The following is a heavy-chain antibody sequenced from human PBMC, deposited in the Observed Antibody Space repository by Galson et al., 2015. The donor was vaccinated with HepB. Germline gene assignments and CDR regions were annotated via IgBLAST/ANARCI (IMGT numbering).Heavy chain of an antibody. CDR3: AAGGAVAGPYYYYGMDV. CDR1: GFTFSSYAMH. Sequence: LRLSCAASGFTFSSYAMHWVRQPPGKGLEWIGSIYYSGSTYYNPSLKSRVSISVDTSKNQFSLKLSSVTAADTAVYYCAAGGAVAGPYYYYGMDVWGQGTTVTVSS. CDR2: IYYSGST. J-gene: IGHJ6*02. D-gene: IGHD6-19*01. V-gene: IGHV4-39*01.